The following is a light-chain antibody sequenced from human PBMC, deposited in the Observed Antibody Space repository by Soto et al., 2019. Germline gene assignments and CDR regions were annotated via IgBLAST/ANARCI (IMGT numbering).Light chain of an antibody. CDR3: QQYGNSPIT. CDR2: AAS. J-gene: IGKJ5*01. Sequence: EIVLTQSPDTLSLSPGERATLSCRASQSFAGSYLAWYQQKPGQAPRLLIYAASSRATGVPDRFSGSGSGTDFPLTISRLEPEDFAVYYCQQYGNSPITFGHGTRLEI. V-gene: IGKV3-20*01. CDR1: QSFAGSY.